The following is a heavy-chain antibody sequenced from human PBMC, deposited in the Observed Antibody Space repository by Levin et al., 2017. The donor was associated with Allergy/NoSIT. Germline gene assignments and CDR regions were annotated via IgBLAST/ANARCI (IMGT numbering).Heavy chain of an antibody. Sequence: PSETLSLTCTVSGGSISSYYWSWIRQPPGKGLEWIGYIYYSGSTNYNPSLKSRVTISVDTSKNQFSLKLSSVTAADTAVYYCARPTPDSSGYYPDWYFDRWGRGTLVTVSS. D-gene: IGHD3-22*01. J-gene: IGHJ2*01. CDR3: ARPTPDSSGYYPDWYFDR. V-gene: IGHV4-59*01. CDR2: IYYSGST. CDR1: GGSISSYY.